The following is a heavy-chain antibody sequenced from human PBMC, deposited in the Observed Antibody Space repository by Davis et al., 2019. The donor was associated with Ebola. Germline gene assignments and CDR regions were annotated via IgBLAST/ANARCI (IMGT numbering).Heavy chain of an antibody. V-gene: IGHV4-4*02. D-gene: IGHD3-22*01. CDR3: ARTRTGSYYYDSSGPGDY. Sequence: GSLRLSCAVSGDSISSSNWWSWVRQPPGKGLEWIGEISQSGSTNYNPSLKSRVTISVDKSKNQFSLKLSSVTAADTAVYYCARTRTGSYYYDSSGPGDYWGQGTLVTVSS. CDR1: GDSISSSNW. CDR2: ISQSGST. J-gene: IGHJ4*02.